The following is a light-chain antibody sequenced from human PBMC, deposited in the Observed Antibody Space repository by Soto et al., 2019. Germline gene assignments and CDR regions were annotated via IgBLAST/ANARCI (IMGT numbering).Light chain of an antibody. CDR2: AAS. V-gene: IGKV1-13*02. CDR3: QQYLTSPIT. J-gene: IGKJ5*01. CDR1: QVISTA. Sequence: TTCAVSLTPSIGSLVATTCRASQVISTALAWYQVKPGKAPKLLIYAASTLERGVPSRFSGTGSGTEFTLTIDRLQPEDFATYYCQQYLTSPITFGQGTKLDIK.